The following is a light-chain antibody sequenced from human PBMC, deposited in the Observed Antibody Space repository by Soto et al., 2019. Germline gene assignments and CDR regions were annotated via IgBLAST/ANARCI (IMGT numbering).Light chain of an antibody. CDR3: QQRSNWPRT. Sequence: EIVLTQSPATLSLSPGERATLSCRASQSVSSSLAWYQQKPGQAPRLLIYDASNRATGIPARFSGSGSGTDFTLTISSLEPEDFAVYYCQQRSNWPRTFGQATKLEIK. J-gene: IGKJ2*01. CDR2: DAS. CDR1: QSVSSS. V-gene: IGKV3-11*01.